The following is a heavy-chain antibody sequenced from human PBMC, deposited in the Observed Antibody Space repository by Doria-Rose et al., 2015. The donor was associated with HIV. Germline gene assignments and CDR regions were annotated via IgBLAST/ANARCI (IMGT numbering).Heavy chain of an antibody. D-gene: IGHD1-26*01. CDR3: ASQWERSSFDY. Sequence: QVQLVQSGSEVKKPGSSVKVPCKASGGTFSSYTISWVRQAPGQGLEWMGRIIPILDIVNYALRFQGRVTITADESTSTAYMELSSLRSEDTAIYYRASQWERSSFDYWGQGTLVTVSS. V-gene: IGHV1-69*02. J-gene: IGHJ4*02. CDR2: IIPILDIV. CDR1: GGTFSSYT.